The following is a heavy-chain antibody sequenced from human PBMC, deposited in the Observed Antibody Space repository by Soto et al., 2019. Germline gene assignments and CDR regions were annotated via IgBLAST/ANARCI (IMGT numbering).Heavy chain of an antibody. D-gene: IGHD3-22*01. CDR2: ISGSGGST. V-gene: IGHV3-23*01. J-gene: IGHJ4*02. CDR3: AKNDPDERSSGLFDY. CDR1: GFTFSSYA. Sequence: GGSLRLSCAASGFTFSSYAMSFVRQAPGKGLEWVSAISGSGGSTYYADSVKGRFTISRDNSKNTLYLQMNSLRAEDTAVYYCAKNDPDERSSGLFDYWGQGTLVTVSS.